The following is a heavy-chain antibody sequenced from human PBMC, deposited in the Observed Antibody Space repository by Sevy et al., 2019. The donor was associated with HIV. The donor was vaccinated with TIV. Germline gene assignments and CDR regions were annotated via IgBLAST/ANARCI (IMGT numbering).Heavy chain of an antibody. CDR1: GYTLTELS. J-gene: IGHJ4*02. CDR2: FDPEDGET. Sequence: ASVKVSCKVSGYTLTELSMRWVRQAPGKGLEWMGGFDPEDGETIYAQKFQGRVTMTEDTSTDTAYMELSSLRSEDTAVYYCATAGGIAARAEFGYWCQGTLVTVSS. V-gene: IGHV1-24*01. CDR3: ATAGGIAARAEFGY. D-gene: IGHD6-6*01.